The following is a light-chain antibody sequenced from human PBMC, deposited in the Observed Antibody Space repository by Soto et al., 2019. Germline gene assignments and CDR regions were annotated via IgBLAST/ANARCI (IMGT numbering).Light chain of an antibody. CDR3: CSYAGATTYVA. J-gene: IGLJ2*01. V-gene: IGLV2-23*01. CDR2: EGT. Sequence: QSALTQPASVSGSPGQSITITCTGTSSDVGSSNLVSWYQQHPGKAPKLMIYEGTKRPSGVSSRFSGSKSGNTASLTISGLQTEDEADYYCCSYAGATTYVAFGGGTKLTVL. CDR1: SSDVGSSNL.